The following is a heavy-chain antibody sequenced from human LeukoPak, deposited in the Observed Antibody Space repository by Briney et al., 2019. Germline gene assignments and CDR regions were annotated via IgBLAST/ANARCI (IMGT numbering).Heavy chain of an antibody. D-gene: IGHD1-26*01. CDR1: GYTFTSYG. J-gene: IGHJ3*02. CDR2: ISAYNGNT. CDR3: ARVRLVGATTEDAFDI. Sequence: ASVKVSCKASGYTFTSYGISWVRQAPGQGLEWMGWISAYNGNTNYAQKLQGRVTMTTDTSTSTAYMELRSLRSGDTAVYYCARVRLVGATTEDAFDIWGQGTMVTVSS. V-gene: IGHV1-18*01.